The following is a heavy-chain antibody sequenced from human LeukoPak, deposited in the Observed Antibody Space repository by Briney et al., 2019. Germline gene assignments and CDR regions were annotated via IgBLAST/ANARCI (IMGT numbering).Heavy chain of an antibody. D-gene: IGHD2-2*01. CDR1: GFTLSSYE. J-gene: IGHJ6*03. Sequence: GGSLRLSCAASGFTLSSYEMNWVRQAPGKGLEWVSYISSSGSTIYYADSVKGRFTISRDNAKNSLYLQMNSLRAEDTAVYYCARERGYCSSTSCPYYMDVWGKGTTVTISS. CDR3: ARERGYCSSTSCPYYMDV. V-gene: IGHV3-48*03. CDR2: ISSSGSTI.